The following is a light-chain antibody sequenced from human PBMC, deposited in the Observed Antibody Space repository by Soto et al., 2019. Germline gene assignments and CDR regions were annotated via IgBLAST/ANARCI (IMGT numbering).Light chain of an antibody. V-gene: IGKV3-20*01. CDR1: QTVDTNY. CDR3: QQYATSPWT. J-gene: IGKJ1*01. CDR2: GAS. Sequence: EIVLTQSPGTLSLSPGERATLSCRASQTVDTNYLAWYQQIPGQAPRLLIYGASTRATGIPDRFSGSGSGTDFTLTISRLDPEDSAVYYCQQYATSPWTFGQWTKVEIK.